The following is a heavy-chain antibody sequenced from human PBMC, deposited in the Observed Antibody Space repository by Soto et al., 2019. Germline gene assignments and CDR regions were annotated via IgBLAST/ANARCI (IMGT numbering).Heavy chain of an antibody. J-gene: IGHJ3*02. Sequence: EGQLVEFGGGLVKPGESLRLSCAASGFSFNIYSYNWVRQAPGKGLEWLSYISPAGSSIYYADSVKGRFTISRDSARDSVYLQMNSLRAEDTAVYYCAKDRGGSGAFDIWGQGTMVTVSS. CDR1: GFSFNIYS. D-gene: IGHD3-10*01. CDR2: ISPAGSSI. CDR3: AKDRGGSGAFDI. V-gene: IGHV3-48*01.